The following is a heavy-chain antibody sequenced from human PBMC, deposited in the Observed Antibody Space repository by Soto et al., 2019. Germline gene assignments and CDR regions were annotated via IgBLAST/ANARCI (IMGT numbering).Heavy chain of an antibody. Sequence: GGSLRLSCAASGFTFSSYAMSWVRQAPGKGLDWFSAISGSGGSTYFADSVKCRFTFSRDNSKNSLYLQMNSLRAEDTAVYYCAKDGAEGEYYYYYGMDVWGQGTTVTVSS. CDR2: ISGSGGST. J-gene: IGHJ6*02. D-gene: IGHD3-10*01. CDR1: GFTFSSYA. V-gene: IGHV3-23*01. CDR3: AKDGAEGEYYYYYGMDV.